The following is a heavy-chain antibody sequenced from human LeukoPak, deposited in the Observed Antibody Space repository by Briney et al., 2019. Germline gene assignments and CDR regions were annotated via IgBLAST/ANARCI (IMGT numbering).Heavy chain of an antibody. D-gene: IGHD3-22*01. CDR2: ISDRGSTT. J-gene: IGHJ4*02. CDR1: GFSFSSYT. V-gene: IGHV3-23*01. CDR3: AKDVEYYYDSSGYPDY. Sequence: GGSLRLSCAASGFSFSSYTMSWVRQAPGKGLEWVSGISDRGSTTYYADSVKGRFTISRDNSKNTLYLQMNSLRAEDTAVYYCAKDVEYYYDSSGYPDYWGQGTLVTVSS.